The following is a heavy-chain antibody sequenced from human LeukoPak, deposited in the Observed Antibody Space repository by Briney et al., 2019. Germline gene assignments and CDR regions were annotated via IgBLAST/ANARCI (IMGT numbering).Heavy chain of an antibody. Sequence: ASVKVSCKASGYTFTGYYMHWVRQAPGQGLEWMGWINPNSGGTNYAQKSQGRVTMTRDTSISTAYMELSRLRSDDTAVYYCARVGQYSSSWYNNPNYYYYYYMDVWGKGTTVTISS. D-gene: IGHD6-13*01. J-gene: IGHJ6*03. CDR2: INPNSGGT. CDR3: ARVGQYSSSWYNNPNYYYYYYMDV. CDR1: GYTFTGYY. V-gene: IGHV1-2*02.